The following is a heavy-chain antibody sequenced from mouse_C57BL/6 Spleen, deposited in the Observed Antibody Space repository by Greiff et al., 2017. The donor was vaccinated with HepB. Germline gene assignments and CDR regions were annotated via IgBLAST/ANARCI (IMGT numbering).Heavy chain of an antibody. V-gene: IGHV5-9-1*02. J-gene: IGHJ2*01. CDR1: GFTFSSYA. D-gene: IGHD2-1*01. CDR2: ISSGGDYI. Sequence: EVKLVESGEGLVKPGGSLKLSCAASGFTFSSYAMSWVRQTPEKRLEWVAYISSGGDYIYYADTVKGRFTISRDNARNTLYLQMSSLKSEDTAMYYCTREWGNYPYYFDYWGQGTTLTVSS. CDR3: TREWGNYPYYFDY.